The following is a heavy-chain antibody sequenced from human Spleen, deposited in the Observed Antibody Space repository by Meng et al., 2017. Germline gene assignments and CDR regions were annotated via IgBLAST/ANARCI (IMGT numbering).Heavy chain of an antibody. J-gene: IGHJ2*01. Sequence: SVKVSCKASGGTFSSYAISWVRQAPGQGLEWMGGIIPIFGTANYAQKFQGRVTITADESTSTAYMELSSLRSEDTAVYYCARGYYYGLHFDLWGRGTLVTVSS. CDR2: IIPIFGTA. D-gene: IGHD3-10*01. V-gene: IGHV1-69*13. CDR3: ARGYYYGLHFDL. CDR1: GGTFSSYA.